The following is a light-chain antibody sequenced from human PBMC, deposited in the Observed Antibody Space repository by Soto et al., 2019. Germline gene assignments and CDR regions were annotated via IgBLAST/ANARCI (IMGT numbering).Light chain of an antibody. CDR2: DAS. CDR1: QSVSNNF. J-gene: IGKJ1*01. V-gene: IGKV3D-20*02. CDR3: QQRSKWRT. Sequence: EIVLTQSPGTLSLSPGERATLSCRASQSVSNNFLAWYQQKPGQAPRLLIYDASKRATGIPARFSGSGFGTDFTLTISSLEPEDFAVYYCQQRSKWRTFGQGTKVEIK.